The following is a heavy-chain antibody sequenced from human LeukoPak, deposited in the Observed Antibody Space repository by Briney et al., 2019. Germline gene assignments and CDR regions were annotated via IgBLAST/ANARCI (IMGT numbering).Heavy chain of an antibody. D-gene: IGHD5-18*01. J-gene: IGHJ4*02. CDR2: ISGSGGST. V-gene: IGHV3-23*01. CDR1: GFTFSSYA. CDR3: ARDPSPYRFWSDYYFDY. Sequence: PGGSLRLSCAASGFTFSSYAMSWVRQAPGKGLEWVSAISGSGGSTYYADSVKGRFTISRDNSKNTLYLQMNSLRAEDTAVYYCARDPSPYRFWSDYYFDYWGQGPLVTVSS.